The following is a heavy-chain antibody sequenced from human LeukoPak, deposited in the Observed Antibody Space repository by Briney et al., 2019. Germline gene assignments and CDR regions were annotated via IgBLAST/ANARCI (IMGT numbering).Heavy chain of an antibody. CDR3: ARGLRKDITIFGVVTPGYYYGMDV. CDR2: ISGSGGAT. J-gene: IGHJ6*02. CDR1: GFTFTSYG. D-gene: IGHD3-3*01. Sequence: GGSLRLSCAASGFTFTSYGIHWVRQAPGKGLEWVSAISGSGGATHYADSVKGRFTISRDNSKNTLYLQMNSLRAEDTAVYYCARGLRKDITIFGVVTPGYYYGMDVWGQGTTVTVSS. V-gene: IGHV3-23*01.